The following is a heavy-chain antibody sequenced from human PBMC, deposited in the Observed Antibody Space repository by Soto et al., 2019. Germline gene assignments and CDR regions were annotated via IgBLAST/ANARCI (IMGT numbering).Heavy chain of an antibody. CDR2: IYYSGTT. CDR1: GGSVSSGFYY. D-gene: IGHD5-18*01. J-gene: IGHJ4*02. V-gene: IGHV4-61*01. CDR3: ARGRYSYGHFDF. Sequence: SETLSLTCTVSGGSVSSGFYYWTWIRQSSGKGPEWIGYIYYSGTTSYNPSPKSRVTMSRDTSRNLFSLELNSVTAADTAVYYCARGRYSYGHFDFWGRGTLVTVSS.